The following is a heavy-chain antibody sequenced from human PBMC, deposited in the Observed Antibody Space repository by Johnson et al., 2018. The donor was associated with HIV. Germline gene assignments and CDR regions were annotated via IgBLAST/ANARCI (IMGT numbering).Heavy chain of an antibody. V-gene: IGHV3-74*03. CDR1: GFTFSSYA. J-gene: IGHJ3*02. Sequence: EVQLVESGGGVVQPGRSLRLSCAASGFTFSSYAMHWVRQAPGKGLVWVSRINSDGSSTSYADSVKGRFTISRDNAKNSLYLQMNSLRAEDTAVFYCARDRSKLLYPFDAFDIWGQGTMVTVSS. CDR3: ARDRSKLLYPFDAFDI. D-gene: IGHD2-21*02. CDR2: INSDGSST.